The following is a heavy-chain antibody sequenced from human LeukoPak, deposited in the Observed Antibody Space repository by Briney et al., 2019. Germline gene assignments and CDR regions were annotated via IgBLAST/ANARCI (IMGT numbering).Heavy chain of an antibody. Sequence: GGSLRLSCAASGFTFHKYAMNWVRQAPGKGLEWVSSISSSSSYIYYADSVKGRFTISRDNAKNSLYLQMNSLRAEDTAVYYCARSDYDILTGYYNSFGYWGQGTLVTVSS. CDR3: ARSDYDILTGYYNSFGY. V-gene: IGHV3-21*01. CDR2: ISSSSSYI. D-gene: IGHD3-9*01. CDR1: GFTFHKYA. J-gene: IGHJ4*02.